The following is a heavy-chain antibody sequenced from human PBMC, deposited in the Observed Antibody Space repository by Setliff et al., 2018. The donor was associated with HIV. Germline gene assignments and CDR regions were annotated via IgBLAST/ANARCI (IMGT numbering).Heavy chain of an antibody. J-gene: IGHJ4*02. D-gene: IGHD1-26*01. V-gene: IGHV4-4*09. CDR2: IYTSGST. CDR3: ARRGSYSSPETL. CDR1: GGSITNYY. Sequence: ETLSLTCTVSGGSITNYYWSWIRQPPGKGLQWIGYIYTSGSTNYNPSLKSRVTISVDTSKNQFSLKVSSVTAADTAVYYCARRGSYSSPETLWGQGTLVTVSS.